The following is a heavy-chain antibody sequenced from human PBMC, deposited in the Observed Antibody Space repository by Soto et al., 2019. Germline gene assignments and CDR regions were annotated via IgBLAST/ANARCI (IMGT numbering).Heavy chain of an antibody. CDR2: MNPNSGNT. Sequence: QVQLVQSGAEVKKPGASLKVSCKASGYTFTSYDINWVRQATGQGLEWMGRMNPNSGNTGYAQKFQGRVTMTRNNSISTAYMELSSLRSEDTAVYYCATTAGSGIDLFDRWGQGTLVTVSS. V-gene: IGHV1-8*01. CDR3: ATTAGSGIDLFDR. D-gene: IGHD6-19*01. J-gene: IGHJ5*02. CDR1: GYTFTSYD.